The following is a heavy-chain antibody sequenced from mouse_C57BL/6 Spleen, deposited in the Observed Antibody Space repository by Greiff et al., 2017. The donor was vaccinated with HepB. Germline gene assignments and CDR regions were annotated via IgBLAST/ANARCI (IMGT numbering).Heavy chain of an antibody. CDR1: GYTFTDYN. V-gene: IGHV1-18*01. D-gene: IGHD2-4*01. CDR2: INPNNGGT. CDR3: ARNDYDPHYYAMDY. Sequence: VQLQQSGPELVKPGASVKIPCKASGYTFTDYNMDWVKQSHGKSLEWIGDINPNNGGTIYNQKFKGKATLTVDKSSSTAYMELRSLTSEDTAVYYCARNDYDPHYYAMDYWGQGTSVTVSS. J-gene: IGHJ4*01.